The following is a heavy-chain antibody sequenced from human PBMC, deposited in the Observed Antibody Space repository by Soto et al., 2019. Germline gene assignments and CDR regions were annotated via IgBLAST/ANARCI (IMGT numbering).Heavy chain of an antibody. CDR2: ISAGGVST. D-gene: IGHD2-15*01. V-gene: IGHV3-23*01. CDR3: AKASLYSDSSGYFDY. J-gene: IGHJ4*02. CDR1: GFTFTNYA. Sequence: GGSLRLSCVTSGFTFTNYAMTWVRQGPGKGLEWVSSISAGGVSTYFADSVKGRFTISRDNSKNTLYLHMNSLRAEDTAVYYCAKASLYSDSSGYFDYWGQGTLVTVSS.